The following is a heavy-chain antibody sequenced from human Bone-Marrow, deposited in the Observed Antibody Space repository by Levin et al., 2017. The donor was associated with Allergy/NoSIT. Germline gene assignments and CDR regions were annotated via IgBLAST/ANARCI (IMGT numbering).Heavy chain of an antibody. J-gene: IGHJ3*02. CDR2: IYPSDSDT. Sequence: HGESLKISCKGSGYSFSTYWIGWVRQLPGKGLEWMGVIYPSDSDTRYSPSFKGQIIFSADKSITTAHLQWISLKVSDTGMYYCARRRMVPGVPGVFDIWGQGTMVSVSS. D-gene: IGHD3-10*01. V-gene: IGHV5-51*01. CDR1: GYSFSTYW. CDR3: ARRRMVPGVPGVFDI.